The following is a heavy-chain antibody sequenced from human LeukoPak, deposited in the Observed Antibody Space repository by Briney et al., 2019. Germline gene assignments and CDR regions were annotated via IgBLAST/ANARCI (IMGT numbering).Heavy chain of an antibody. J-gene: IGHJ5*02. CDR3: ARLDRSGYEMGGTWFDP. CDR1: GASIRSSY. CDR2: IYYTGST. V-gene: IGHV4-59*08. D-gene: IGHD3-22*01. Sequence: SETLSLTCTVSGASIRSSYWSWLRQPPGKGLEWIGYIYYTGSTNSNPSLKSRVTVSVDTSMNQFSLKLSSMTAADTAVYYCARLDRSGYEMGGTWFDPWGQGTLVTVSS.